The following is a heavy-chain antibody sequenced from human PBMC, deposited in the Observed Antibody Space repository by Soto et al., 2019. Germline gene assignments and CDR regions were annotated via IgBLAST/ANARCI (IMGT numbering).Heavy chain of an antibody. D-gene: IGHD3-22*01. CDR2: IGTAGDT. Sequence: GGSLRLSCAASGFTFSSYDMHWVRQATGKGLEWVSAIGTAGDTYYPGSVKGRFTISRENAKNSLYLQMNSLRAEDTAVYYCARGATYYYDSSGYFRFDYWGQGTLVTVSS. CDR1: GFTFSSYD. V-gene: IGHV3-13*01. CDR3: ARGATYYYDSSGYFRFDY. J-gene: IGHJ4*02.